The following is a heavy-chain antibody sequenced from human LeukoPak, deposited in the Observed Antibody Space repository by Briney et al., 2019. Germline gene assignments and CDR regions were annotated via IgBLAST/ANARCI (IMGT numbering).Heavy chain of an antibody. D-gene: IGHD6-19*01. CDR1: GFTFSSCS. CDR3: ARDHRPQYQQWLVSSEPFDY. V-gene: IGHV3-21*01. Sequence: GGSLRLSCAASGFTFSSCSMNWVRQAPGKGLEWVSSISSSSSYIYYADSVKGRFTISRDNAKNSLYLQMNSLRAEDTAVYYCARDHRPQYQQWLVSSEPFDYWGQGTLVTVSS. J-gene: IGHJ4*02. CDR2: ISSSSSYI.